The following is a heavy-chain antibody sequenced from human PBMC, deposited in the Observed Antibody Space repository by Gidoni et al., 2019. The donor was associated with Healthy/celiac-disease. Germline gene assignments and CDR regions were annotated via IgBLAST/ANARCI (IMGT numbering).Heavy chain of an antibody. J-gene: IGHJ6*02. CDR1: GGSISSSTYY. CDR3: ARHGPHIVLVTATPPLYYYGMDV. D-gene: IGHD2-21*02. CDR2: IYYSGRT. Sequence: QLQLQESGPGLVTPSATLSLTCTVSGGSISSSTYYWCWLRQPPGKGLEWIGSIYYSGRTHNNPSIKSRVIISVDTSKNQFSRKLSSVTAADPAVYYCARHGPHIVLVTATPPLYYYGMDVWGQGTTVTVS. V-gene: IGHV4-39*01.